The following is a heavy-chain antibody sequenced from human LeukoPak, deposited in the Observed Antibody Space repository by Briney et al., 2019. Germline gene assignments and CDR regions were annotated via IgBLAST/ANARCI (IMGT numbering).Heavy chain of an antibody. J-gene: IGHJ4*02. CDR2: ISYSGTT. CDR3: ARRGKSDFWIEY. Sequence: SETLSLTCTVSGGSISSSNYYWGWIRQPSGKGLDWIGSISYSGTGSISYSGTTYYNPSLRSRVTIYLDTSKNQFLLKLRSVTAADTAVYYCARRGKSDFWIEYWGQGTLVTVSS. D-gene: IGHD3-3*01. V-gene: IGHV4-39*01. CDR1: GGSISSSNYY.